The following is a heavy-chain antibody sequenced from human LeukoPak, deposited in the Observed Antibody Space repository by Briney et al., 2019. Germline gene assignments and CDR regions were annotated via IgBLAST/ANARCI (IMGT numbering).Heavy chain of an antibody. CDR1: GFTFSNYA. CDR2: ITGSGGNT. J-gene: IGHJ4*02. D-gene: IGHD3-9*01. V-gene: IGHV3-23*01. Sequence: PGASLRLSCAASGFTFSNYAMSWVRQAPGKGLEWVSAITGSGGNTYYADSVKGRFTISRDNSKKTVFLQMNSLRAVDTAVYYCAKWGDYDVLTGYYVSDYWGQGTLVTVSS. CDR3: AKWGDYDVLTGYYVSDY.